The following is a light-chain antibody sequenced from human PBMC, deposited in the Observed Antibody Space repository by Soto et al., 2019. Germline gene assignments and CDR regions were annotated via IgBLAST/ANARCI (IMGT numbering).Light chain of an antibody. CDR3: QSFDSRRFYV. CDR2: GNT. CDR1: SSSIGTGYD. J-gene: IGLJ1*01. V-gene: IGLV1-40*01. Sequence: QSVLTQPPSVSGAPRQRVTISCTGSSSSIGTGYDVHWYQQLPGTAPKLLIYGNTNRPSGVPDRFSGSKSGTSASLAITGLQTDDEADYSCQSFDSRRFYVFGTGTRSPS.